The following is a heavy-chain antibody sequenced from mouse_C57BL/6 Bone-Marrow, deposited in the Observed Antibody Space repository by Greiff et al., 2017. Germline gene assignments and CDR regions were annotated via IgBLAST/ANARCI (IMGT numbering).Heavy chain of an antibody. CDR2: ISSGSSTI. CDR1: GFTFSDYG. CDR3: ACITTVVSHGWYFDV. D-gene: IGHD1-1*01. J-gene: IGHJ1*03. Sequence: EVKLVESGGGLVKPGGSLKLSCAASGFTFSDYGMHWVRQAPETGLEWVAYISSGSSTIYSADTVKGRFTISRDNAKNTLFLQMTSLRSEDTAMYYCACITTVVSHGWYFDVWGTGTTVTVSS. V-gene: IGHV5-17*01.